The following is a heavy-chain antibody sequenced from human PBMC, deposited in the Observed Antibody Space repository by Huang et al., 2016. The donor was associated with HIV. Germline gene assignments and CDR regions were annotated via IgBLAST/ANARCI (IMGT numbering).Heavy chain of an antibody. D-gene: IGHD5-18*01. Sequence: QVQLVESGGGVVQPGRSLRLSCAASGFPFNNHSMHWVRQAPGKGLDWVAGISNDGRNNYYADAVKGRFTISRDSSKSTLFLHMTSLRTEDTAVYYCARAKDTWDAYDIWGQGTMVIVSS. CDR3: ARAKDTWDAYDI. J-gene: IGHJ3*02. CDR2: ISNDGRNN. CDR1: GFPFNNHS. V-gene: IGHV3-30*04.